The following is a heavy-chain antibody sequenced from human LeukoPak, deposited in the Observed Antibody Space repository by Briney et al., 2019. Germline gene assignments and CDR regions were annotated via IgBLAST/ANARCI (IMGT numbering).Heavy chain of an antibody. CDR1: GGSISSSSYY. CDR2: IYYSGST. J-gene: IGHJ3*02. V-gene: IGHV4-39*07. CDR3: ARDRAVVVVPAAKRYHDAFDI. Sequence: PSETLSLTCTVSGGSISSSSYYWGWIRQPPGKGLEWIGSIYYSGSTYYNPSLKSRVTISVDTSKNQFSLKLSSVTAADTAVYYCARDRAVVVVPAAKRYHDAFDIWGQGTMVTVSS. D-gene: IGHD2-2*01.